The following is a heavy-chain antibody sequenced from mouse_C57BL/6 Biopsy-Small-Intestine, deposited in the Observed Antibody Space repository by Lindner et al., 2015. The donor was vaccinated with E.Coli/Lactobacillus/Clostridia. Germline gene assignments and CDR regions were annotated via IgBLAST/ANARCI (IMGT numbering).Heavy chain of an antibody. V-gene: IGHV1-84*02. CDR2: VHTGSGIT. CDR1: GYSLTSCA. CDR3: ARDTGTYGAYYFDY. J-gene: IGHJ2*01. D-gene: IGHD4-1*01. Sequence: SVKVSCKASGYSLTSCAIHWVRQAPGQGLEWMGWVHTGSGITRCSQNFQGRLTITRDTSASTAYMELSSLRSEDTAVYYCARDTGTYGAYYFDYWGQGTLVTVSS.